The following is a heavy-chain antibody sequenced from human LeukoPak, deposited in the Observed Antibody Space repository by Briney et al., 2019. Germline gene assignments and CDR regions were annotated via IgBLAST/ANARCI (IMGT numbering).Heavy chain of an antibody. Sequence: GGSLRLSCAASGNYWMHWVRQAPGKGLVWVSHVNSDGSWTSYADSVKGRFTISKDNAKNTVYLQMNSLRAEDTAVYYCVSFYETYWGRGTLVTVS. CDR3: VSFYETY. CDR1: GNYW. V-gene: IGHV3-74*01. J-gene: IGHJ4*02. D-gene: IGHD2/OR15-2a*01. CDR2: VNSDGSWT.